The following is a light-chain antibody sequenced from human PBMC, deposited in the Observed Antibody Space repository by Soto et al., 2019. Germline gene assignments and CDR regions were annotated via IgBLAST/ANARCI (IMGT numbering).Light chain of an antibody. V-gene: IGKV3-15*01. CDR3: QQYNEWPLT. CDR1: QNVSNN. CDR2: GTS. Sequence: EIVMTQSPATLSVSPGDRATLSCRASQNVSNNLAWYQQKPGQAPSLLIYGTSARATGFPARFSGSASGTAFTLTISSLQSEDFAVYYCQQYNEWPLTFGGGTKVDIK. J-gene: IGKJ4*01.